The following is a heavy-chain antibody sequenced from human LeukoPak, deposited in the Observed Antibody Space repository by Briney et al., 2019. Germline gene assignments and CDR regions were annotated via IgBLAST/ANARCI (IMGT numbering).Heavy chain of an antibody. Sequence: PSETLSLTCAVYGGSFSGYYWGWIRQPPGKGLEWIGEINHSGSTNYNPSLKSRVTISVDTSKNQFSLKLSSVTAADTAVYYCARHNFWSGYCDYWGQGTLVTVSS. CDR3: ARHNFWSGYCDY. V-gene: IGHV4-34*01. D-gene: IGHD3-3*01. CDR2: INHSGST. J-gene: IGHJ4*02. CDR1: GGSFSGYY.